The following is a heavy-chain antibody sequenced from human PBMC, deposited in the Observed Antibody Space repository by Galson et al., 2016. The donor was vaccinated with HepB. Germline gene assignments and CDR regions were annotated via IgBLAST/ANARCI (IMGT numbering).Heavy chain of an antibody. Sequence: SLRLSCAASGFTFSTYTLNWVRQAPGKGLEWVANIKPDGREKYYVDSVKGRFTISRDNAKNSLFLQMNSLRAEDTAVYYCAKDSSSALWGQGTLVTVSS. CDR1: GFTFSTYT. CDR3: AKDSSSAL. D-gene: IGHD6-6*01. CDR2: IKPDGREK. J-gene: IGHJ4*02. V-gene: IGHV3-7*01.